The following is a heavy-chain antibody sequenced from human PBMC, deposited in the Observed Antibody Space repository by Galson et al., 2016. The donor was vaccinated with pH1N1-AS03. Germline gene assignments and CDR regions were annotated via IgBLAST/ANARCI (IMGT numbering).Heavy chain of an antibody. J-gene: IGHJ4*02. V-gene: IGHV1-18*01. CDR2: ISVYNGNT. D-gene: IGHD3-10*01. Sequence: SVKVSCKASGYTFTKFLLSWVRQAPGQGLEWMGWISVYNGNTNHAQNLQGRVTMSTDTSTTTAYMELRSLTSDDTAVYYCARQTMVHYFDYWGQGTLVTVSS. CDR1: GYTFTKFL. CDR3: ARQTMVHYFDY.